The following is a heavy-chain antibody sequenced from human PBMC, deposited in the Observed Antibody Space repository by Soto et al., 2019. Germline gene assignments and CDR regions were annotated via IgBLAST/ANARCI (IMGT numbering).Heavy chain of an antibody. CDR2: VYYSGST. CDR1: GGSVSSSSYF. CDR3: GRLEVMITIASYFAY. D-gene: IGHD2-8*01. Sequence: QLQLQESRPGLVKPSETLFLTSTVAGGSVSSSSYFWGWVRQPPGKGLEWIGSVYYSGSTSFHPSLESRVTISFSYSKNQFSLKLRSLSAADTAVYYCGRLEVMITIASYFAYWGQGALVAVSS. V-gene: IGHV4-39*01. J-gene: IGHJ4*02.